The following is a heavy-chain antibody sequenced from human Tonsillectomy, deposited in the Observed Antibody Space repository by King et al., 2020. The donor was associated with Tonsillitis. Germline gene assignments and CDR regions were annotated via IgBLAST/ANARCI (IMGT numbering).Heavy chain of an antibody. V-gene: IGHV3-23*04. D-gene: IGHD5-18*01. CDR1: GFTFSSYA. J-gene: IGHJ6*02. CDR3: AGLRVTKTSGRPLYYFYGLDV. CDR2: ISGSGGST. Sequence: VQLVESGGGLVQPGGSLRLSCAASGFTFSSYAMSWVRQAPGKGLEWVSGISGSGGSTYYADAVKSRFTISRDNSKNTLSLQMNSLRAEDTAVYYCAGLRVTKTSGRPLYYFYGLDVWGQGTTVTVSS.